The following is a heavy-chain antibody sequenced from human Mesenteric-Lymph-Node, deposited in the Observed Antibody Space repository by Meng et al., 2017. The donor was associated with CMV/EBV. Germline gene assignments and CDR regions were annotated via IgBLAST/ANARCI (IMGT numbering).Heavy chain of an antibody. CDR3: AKDSRAAAGIGPYYFDS. J-gene: IGHJ4*02. CDR2: INTDGSYT. D-gene: IGHD1-1*01. Sequence: FPVSSYWMHGVRQAPGKGLVLVSRINTDGSYTSYADSVKGRFTISRDNSRDTVFLQMDDLRGDDTAVYYCAKDSRAAAGIGPYYFDSWGQGTLVTVSS. V-gene: IGHV3-74*01. CDR1: FPVSSYW.